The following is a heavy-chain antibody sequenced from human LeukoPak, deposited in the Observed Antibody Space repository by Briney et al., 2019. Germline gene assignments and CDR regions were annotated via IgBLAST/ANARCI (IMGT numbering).Heavy chain of an antibody. CDR2: LYSGSDT. J-gene: IGHJ2*01. Sequence: GGSLRLSCAASGFTVSTKYMDWVRQAPGKGLEWVSLLYSGSDTYYADSVKGRFTISRDSSKNILSLQMNNLRAEDTAVYYCARVGDHFHWYLDLWGRGTLVTVSS. V-gene: IGHV3-53*01. CDR3: ARVGDHFHWYLDL. CDR1: GFTVSTKY. D-gene: IGHD3-10*01.